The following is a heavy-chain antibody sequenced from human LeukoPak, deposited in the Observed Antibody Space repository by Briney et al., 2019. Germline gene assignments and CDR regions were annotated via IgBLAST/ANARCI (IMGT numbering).Heavy chain of an antibody. D-gene: IGHD6-19*01. J-gene: IGHJ4*02. CDR3: SRGSIENGSGWYIDY. CDR1: GFTFGDYA. CDR2: ARNRAYGGAT. Sequence: GGSLRLSCTTSGFTFGDYAVAWVRQAPGKGLEWVGFARNRAYGGATEYAASAKGRFTISRDDSGNIAYLQMSGLQTDDTAVYYCSRGSIENGSGWYIDYWGQGTLVTVSS. V-gene: IGHV3-49*04.